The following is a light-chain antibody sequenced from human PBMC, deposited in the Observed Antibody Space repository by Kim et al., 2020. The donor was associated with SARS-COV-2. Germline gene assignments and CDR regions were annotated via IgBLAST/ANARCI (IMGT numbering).Light chain of an antibody. CDR3: KSYDDNSWV. J-gene: IGLJ3*02. CDR1: SGSIASDF. V-gene: IGLV6-57*01. Sequence: NFMLTQSHSVSESPGKTVIISCTRSSGSIASDFLQWFQQRPGSSPTTVIYEDHKRPSGVPDRFSGSVDTSANSASLTISGLRAEDEADYYCKSYDDNSWVFGGGTKLTVL. CDR2: EDH.